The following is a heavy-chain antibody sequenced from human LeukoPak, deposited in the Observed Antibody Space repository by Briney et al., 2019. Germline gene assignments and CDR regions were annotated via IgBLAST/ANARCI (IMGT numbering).Heavy chain of an antibody. V-gene: IGHV1-46*01. Sequence: ASVKVSCKASGYTFTSYYIHWVRQAPGQGLEWMGIINPSGGSTSYAQKFQGRVTMTRDMSTSTVYMELSSLRSEDTAVYYCAKDRNSGSYMDHWGQGTLVTVSS. CDR1: GYTFTSYY. CDR3: AKDRNSGSYMDH. D-gene: IGHD1-26*01. J-gene: IGHJ4*02. CDR2: INPSGGST.